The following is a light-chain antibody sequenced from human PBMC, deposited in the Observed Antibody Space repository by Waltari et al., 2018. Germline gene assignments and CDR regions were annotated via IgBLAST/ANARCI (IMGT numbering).Light chain of an antibody. CDR2: GDN. CDR1: SNSVGRYDF. V-gene: IGLV2-23*01. CDR3: SSYAGLGPVL. Sequence: QSALTQPASVSGSPGQSITISCTGISNSVGRYDFVSWYQQHPDRAPKVVISGDNKWPSGVPNRFSASNSGNTASLTISGLQAEDEAHYYCSSYAGLGPVLFGGGTKLTV. J-gene: IGLJ2*01.